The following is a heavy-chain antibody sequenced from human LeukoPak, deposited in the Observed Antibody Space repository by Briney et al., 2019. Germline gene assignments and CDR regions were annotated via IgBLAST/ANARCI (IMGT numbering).Heavy chain of an antibody. D-gene: IGHD3-22*01. Sequence: SETLSLTCAVSTASVTSHHWAWIRQTAVKGLEWVGCVHFSGSTNYNPSLRSRVAISLDKSKNELSLTLKSVSAADTAVYYCARDESSRDDSGGYHYWGRGVLVTVSS. CDR2: VHFSGST. V-gene: IGHV4-4*07. J-gene: IGHJ4*02. CDR1: TASVTSHH. CDR3: ARDESSRDDSGGYHY.